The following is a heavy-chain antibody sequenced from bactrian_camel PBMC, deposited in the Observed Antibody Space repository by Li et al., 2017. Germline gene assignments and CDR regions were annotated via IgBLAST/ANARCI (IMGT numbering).Heavy chain of an antibody. CDR1: GFTYC. CDR3: AASNRVGGACPVMDSYFDY. Sequence: QVQLVESGGGSAQAGGSLRLSCAASGFTYCMGWLRQVPGKEREAVAAIYTGGGLTYYANSVKDRFTISRDNAKKTLYLEMHSLKPEDTAMYHCAASNRVGGACPVMDSYFDYWGRGTQVTVS. V-gene: IGHV3S1*01. CDR2: IYTGGGLT. J-gene: IGHJ6*01. D-gene: IGHD2*01.